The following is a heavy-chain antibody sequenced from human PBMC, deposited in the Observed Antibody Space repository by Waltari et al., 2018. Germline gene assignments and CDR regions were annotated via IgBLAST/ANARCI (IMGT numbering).Heavy chain of an antibody. D-gene: IGHD3-22*01. Sequence: QLQLQESGPGLVKPSETLSLTCTVSGGSISSSSYYWGWIRQPPGKGLAWIGSIYYSGSTYYNPSLKSRVTISVDTSKNQFSLKLSSVTAADTAVYYCARMGNGPPAFFHYDSSGYYDYWGQGTLVTVSS. CDR1: GGSISSSSYY. CDR3: ARMGNGPPAFFHYDSSGYYDY. J-gene: IGHJ4*02. V-gene: IGHV4-39*01. CDR2: IYYSGST.